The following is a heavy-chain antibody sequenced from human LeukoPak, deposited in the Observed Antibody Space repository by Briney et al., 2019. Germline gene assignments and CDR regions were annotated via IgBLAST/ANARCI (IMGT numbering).Heavy chain of an antibody. CDR1: GYSFTGYY. CDR2: IIPIFGTP. CDR3: ARVDRYHFYLDV. Sequence: GASVKVSCKASGYSFTGYYIHWVREAPGQGLEWMGGIIPIFGTPNYAQKFQGRVKFTTDDATGTAYMELSSLMPEDTAIYYCARVDRYHFYLDVWGKGTPVTVSS. J-gene: IGHJ6*03. V-gene: IGHV1-69*05.